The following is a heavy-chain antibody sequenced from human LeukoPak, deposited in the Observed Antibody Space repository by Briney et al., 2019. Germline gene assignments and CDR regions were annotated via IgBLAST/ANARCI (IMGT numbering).Heavy chain of an antibody. CDR3: AKIPKGGYFDY. CDR2: ISPSGDST. CDR1: GFTLSNHW. D-gene: IGHD2-2*01. V-gene: IGHV3-23*01. Sequence: PGGSLRLSCAASGFTLSNHWMNWVRQAPGKGLEWVSHISPSGDSTYYADSVKGRFTISRDSSKNTLSLQMNSLRAEDTAVYYCAKIPKGGYFDYWGQGTLVTVSS. J-gene: IGHJ4*02.